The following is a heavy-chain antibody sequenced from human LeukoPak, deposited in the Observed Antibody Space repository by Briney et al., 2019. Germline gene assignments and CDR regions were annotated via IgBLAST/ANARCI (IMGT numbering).Heavy chain of an antibody. J-gene: IGHJ4*02. Sequence: SETLSLTCTVSGGSISSYYWSWIRQPPGKGLEWIGYIYYSGSTYYNPSLKSRVTISVDTSKNQFSLKLSSVTAADTAVYYCAREGDYDSSGYLSSFDYWGQGTLVTVSS. D-gene: IGHD3-22*01. V-gene: IGHV4-59*12. CDR1: GGSISSYY. CDR2: IYYSGST. CDR3: AREGDYDSSGYLSSFDY.